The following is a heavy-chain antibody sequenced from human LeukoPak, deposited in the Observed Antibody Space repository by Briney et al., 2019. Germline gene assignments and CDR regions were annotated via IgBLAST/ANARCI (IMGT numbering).Heavy chain of an antibody. CDR2: ISDSGGST. J-gene: IGHJ4*02. CDR3: AKDQDIYDFWSGYYLAYDY. CDR1: GFTFSSCA. V-gene: IGHV3-23*01. Sequence: PGGSLRLSCAASGFTFSSCAMSWVRQTPGKGLEWVSGISDSGGSTYYADSVKGRFTISRDNSKNTLYLQMNSLRAEDTAVYYCAKDQDIYDFWSGYYLAYDYWGQGTLVTVSS. D-gene: IGHD3-3*01.